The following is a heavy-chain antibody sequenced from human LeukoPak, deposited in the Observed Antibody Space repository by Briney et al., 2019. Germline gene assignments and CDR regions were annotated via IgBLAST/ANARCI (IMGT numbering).Heavy chain of an antibody. CDR3: ARGRSYRRYCSGGSCYADRFLFDY. CDR1: GGSFSGYY. D-gene: IGHD2-15*01. J-gene: IGHJ4*02. V-gene: IGHV4-34*01. Sequence: SETLSLTCAVYGGSFSGYYWSWIRQPPGKGLEWIGEINHSGSTNYNPSLKSRVTISVDTSKNQFSLKLSSVTAADTAVYYRARGRSYRRYCSGGSCYADRFLFDYWGQGTLVTVSS. CDR2: INHSGST.